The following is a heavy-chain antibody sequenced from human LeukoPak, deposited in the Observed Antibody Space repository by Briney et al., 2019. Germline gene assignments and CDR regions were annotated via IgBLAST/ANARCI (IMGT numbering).Heavy chain of an antibody. D-gene: IGHD3-10*01. V-gene: IGHV1-69*05. CDR2: ISPIFGTP. Sequence: ASVKVSCKASGGTFSSYAISWVRQAPGQGHEWMGGISPIFGTPKYAQKFQGRVTITTDESTSTAYMELSSLRSEDTAVYYCARGRPAGINWFDPWGQGTLVTVSS. CDR3: ARGRPAGINWFDP. CDR1: GGTFSSYA. J-gene: IGHJ5*02.